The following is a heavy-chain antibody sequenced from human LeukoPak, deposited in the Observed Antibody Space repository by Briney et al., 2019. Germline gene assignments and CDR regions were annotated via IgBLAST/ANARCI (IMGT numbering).Heavy chain of an antibody. D-gene: IGHD2-21*02. CDR2: ISSSGSTI. CDR1: GFTFSDYY. V-gene: IGHV3-11*04. Sequence: GGSLRLSCAASGFTFSDYYMSWIRQAPGKGLEWVSYISSSGSTIYYADSVKGRFTISRDNAKNSLYLQMNSLRAEDTAVYYCAKARYCGGDCYSSNFDYWGQGTLVTVSS. J-gene: IGHJ4*02. CDR3: AKARYCGGDCYSSNFDY.